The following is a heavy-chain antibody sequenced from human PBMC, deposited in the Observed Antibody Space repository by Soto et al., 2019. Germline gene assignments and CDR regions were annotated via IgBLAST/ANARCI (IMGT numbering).Heavy chain of an antibody. CDR2: IYTSGST. Sequence: VGSLRLSCAASGFTVSSSYMTWVRQAPGKGLEWVSVIYTSGSTYYADSVKGRFTISRDNSKNTLYLQMNSLRAEDTAVYYCARAPGGWLVFDYWGQGTLVTVPS. D-gene: IGHD6-19*01. V-gene: IGHV3-53*01. CDR3: ARAPGGWLVFDY. J-gene: IGHJ4*02. CDR1: GFTVSSSY.